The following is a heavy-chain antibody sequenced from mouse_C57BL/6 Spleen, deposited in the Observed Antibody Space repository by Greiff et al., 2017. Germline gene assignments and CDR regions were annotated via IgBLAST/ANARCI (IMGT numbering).Heavy chain of an antibody. Sequence: VQLQQPGAELVKPGASVKMSCKASGYTFTSYWITWVKQRPGQGLEWIGDIYPGSGSTNYNEKFKSKATLTVNTSSSTAYMQLSSLTSEDSAVYYCARDDRLPQQSYSFDYWGQCTTLTVSS. CDR1: GYTFTSYW. J-gene: IGHJ2*01. D-gene: IGHD3-2*02. CDR3: ARDDRLPQQSYSFDY. CDR2: IYPGSGST. V-gene: IGHV1-55*01.